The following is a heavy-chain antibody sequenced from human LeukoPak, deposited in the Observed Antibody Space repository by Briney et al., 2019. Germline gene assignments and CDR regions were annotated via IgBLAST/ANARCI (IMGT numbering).Heavy chain of an antibody. CDR2: IYSGGST. J-gene: IGHJ4*02. D-gene: IGHD5-24*01. CDR1: GFTFSSYG. Sequence: GGSLRLSCAASGFTFSSYGMSWVRQAPGKGLEWVSLIYSGGSTYYADSVKGRFTISRDNSKNTLYLQMNSLRAEDTAVYYCARGPNGYHNTGGQGTLVTVSS. V-gene: IGHV3-66*01. CDR3: ARGPNGYHNT.